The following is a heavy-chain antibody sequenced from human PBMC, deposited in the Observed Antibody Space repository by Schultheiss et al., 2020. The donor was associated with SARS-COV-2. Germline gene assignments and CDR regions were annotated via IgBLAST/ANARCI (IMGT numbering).Heavy chain of an antibody. CDR2: MSGSGGDI. CDR1: GFIFSIYT. CDR3: ARSHY. V-gene: IGHV3-23*01. J-gene: IGHJ4*02. Sequence: GGSLRLSCEVSGFIFSIYTFNWIRQAPGKGLEWVSAMSGSGGDIYYADSVKGRFTISRDNSKNTLYLQMNSLRAEDTAVYYCARSHYWGQGTLVTVSS.